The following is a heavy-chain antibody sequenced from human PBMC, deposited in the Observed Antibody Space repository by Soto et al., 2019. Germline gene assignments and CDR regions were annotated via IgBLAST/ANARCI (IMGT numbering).Heavy chain of an antibody. CDR1: GGSFSGYY. J-gene: IGHJ5*02. Sequence: LSLTCAVYGGSFSGYYWSWIRQPPGKGLEWIGEINHSGSTNYNPSLKSRVTISVDTSKNQFSLKLSSVTAADTAVYYCARGQGGIAAAGTRYNWFDPWGQGTLVTVSS. V-gene: IGHV4-34*01. CDR2: INHSGST. D-gene: IGHD6-13*01. CDR3: ARGQGGIAAAGTRYNWFDP.